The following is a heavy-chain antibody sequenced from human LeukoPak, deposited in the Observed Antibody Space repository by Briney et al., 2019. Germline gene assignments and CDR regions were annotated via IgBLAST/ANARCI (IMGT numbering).Heavy chain of an antibody. CDR2: ISGSGGST. Sequence: PGGSLRLSCAASGFTFSSYAMSWVRQAPGEGLEWVSAISGSGGSTYYADSVKGRFTISRDNSKNTLYLQMNSLRAEDTAVYYCAKDQIPTFYSSGWFPFDYWGQGTLVTVSS. CDR3: AKDQIPTFYSSGWFPFDY. V-gene: IGHV3-23*01. CDR1: GFTFSSYA. D-gene: IGHD6-19*01. J-gene: IGHJ4*02.